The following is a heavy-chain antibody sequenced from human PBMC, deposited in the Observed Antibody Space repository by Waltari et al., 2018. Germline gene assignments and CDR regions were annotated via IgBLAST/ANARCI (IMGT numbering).Heavy chain of an antibody. V-gene: IGHV4-31*03. Sequence: QVQLKESGQGLVKPSQNLSFTCTVSGGSISSGGDYWSWIGQHPGKGLEWIVYIYYSGSTYYNPSLKSRVTISVDTSKNQFSLKLSSVTAAYTAVYYCAREPVGSSSWSSINAFDIWGQGTMVTVSS. CDR1: GGSISSGGDY. CDR2: IYYSGST. CDR3: AREPVGSSSWSSINAFDI. J-gene: IGHJ3*02. D-gene: IGHD6-13*01.